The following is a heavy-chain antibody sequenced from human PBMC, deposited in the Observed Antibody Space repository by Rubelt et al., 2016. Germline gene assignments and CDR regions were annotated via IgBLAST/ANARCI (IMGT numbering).Heavy chain of an antibody. Sequence: QVQLVQSGAEVKKPGSSVKVSCKASGGTFRSYAISWVRQAPGQGLEWMGGIIPIFGTATYAQKFQGRVTIIADESTSTSYMELRSLRSDDTAVYFCARDQLALYAFDIWGQGTMVTVSS. CDR3: ARDQLALYAFDI. J-gene: IGHJ3*02. D-gene: IGHD1-1*01. V-gene: IGHV1-69*01. CDR1: GGTFRSYA. CDR2: IIPIFGTA.